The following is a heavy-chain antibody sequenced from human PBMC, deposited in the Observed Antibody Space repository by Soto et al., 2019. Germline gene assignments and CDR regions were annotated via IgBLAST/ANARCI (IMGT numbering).Heavy chain of an antibody. V-gene: IGHV1-18*01. Sequence: QVHLVQSGAEVKKPGASVKVSCKASGYTFTSYGITWVRQAPGQGLEWMGWISAHNGNTDYAQKLQGRVIVTRDTSTSTAYMELRSLRSDDPAVYYCVRGRYGDYSGQGALVTVSS. CDR2: ISAHNGNT. CDR3: VRGRYGDY. D-gene: IGHD1-1*01. J-gene: IGHJ4*02. CDR1: GYTFTSYG.